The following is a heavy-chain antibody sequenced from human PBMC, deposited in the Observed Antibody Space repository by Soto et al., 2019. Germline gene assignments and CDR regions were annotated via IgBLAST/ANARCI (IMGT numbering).Heavy chain of an antibody. Sequence: QVQLVESGGGVVQPGRSLRLSCAASRFNLSSYVMHWVRQAPGKGLEWVAVIWYDGGNKYYADSVTGRFTISRDNSKNTLYLQMNSLRAEDTAVYYCARDGQWLPRDGLRSSYYFDYWGQGTLVTVSS. CDR2: IWYDGGNK. D-gene: IGHD6-19*01. V-gene: IGHV3-33*01. CDR1: RFNLSSYV. CDR3: ARDGQWLPRDGLRSSYYFDY. J-gene: IGHJ4*02.